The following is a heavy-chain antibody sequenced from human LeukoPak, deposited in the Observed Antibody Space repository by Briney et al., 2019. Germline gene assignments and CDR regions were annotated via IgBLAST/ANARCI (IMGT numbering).Heavy chain of an antibody. Sequence: GGTLRLSCAASGFTFSSYGMHWVRQAPGKGLEWVAFIRYDGSNKYYADSVKGRFTISRDNSKNTLYLQMNSLRAEDTAVYYCAKGSGYNLYPLGYWGQGTLVTVSS. CDR1: GFTFSSYG. D-gene: IGHD5-24*01. V-gene: IGHV3-30*02. CDR2: IRYDGSNK. CDR3: AKGSGYNLYPLGY. J-gene: IGHJ4*02.